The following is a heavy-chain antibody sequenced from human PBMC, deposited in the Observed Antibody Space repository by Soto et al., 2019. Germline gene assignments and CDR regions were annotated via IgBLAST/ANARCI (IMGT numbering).Heavy chain of an antibody. CDR1: GYIRNTDW. CDR2: IDPLDSHT. CDR3: SRHQVPMVAEHF. Sequence: ESLKISCKASGYIRNTDWISWLRQKPGKGLEWMGRIDPLDSHTKYSPSFEGRVNISADRSIATAYLHWTSLETSDTAIYYCSRHQVPMVAEHFWGQGTLRSRSS. J-gene: IGHJ4*02. D-gene: IGHD2-8*01. V-gene: IGHV5-10-1*01.